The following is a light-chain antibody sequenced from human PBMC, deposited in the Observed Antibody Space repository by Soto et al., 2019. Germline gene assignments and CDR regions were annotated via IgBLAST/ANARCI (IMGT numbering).Light chain of an antibody. CDR1: QSLHQTNGYNY. V-gene: IGKV2-28*01. CDR3: RQALQFPPEFT. CDR2: LAS. J-gene: IGKJ3*01. Sequence: DIVLTQSPLSLPVTPGEPASISCRSSQSLHQTNGYNYLDWYLQKPGQSPRLLIYLASYRASGVPDRFSGSGSGTDFTLKISRVEAEDVGVYYCRQALQFPPEFTFGPGTRVEIK.